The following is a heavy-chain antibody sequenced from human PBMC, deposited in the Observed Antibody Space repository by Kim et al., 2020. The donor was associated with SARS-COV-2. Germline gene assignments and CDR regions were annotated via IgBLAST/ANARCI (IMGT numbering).Heavy chain of an antibody. V-gene: IGHV2-70*01. CDR3: ARVYFDASGYYYFDY. D-gene: IGHD3-22*01. J-gene: IGHJ4*02. Sequence: TSLKTRLTISKDTSKNQVVLTMTNMDPVDTATYYCARVYFDASGYYYFDYWGQGTLVTVSS.